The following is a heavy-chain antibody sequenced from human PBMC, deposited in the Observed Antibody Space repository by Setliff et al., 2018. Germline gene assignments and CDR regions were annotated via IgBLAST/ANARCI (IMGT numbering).Heavy chain of an antibody. CDR3: ARVDFTMIQGVLGL. Sequence: SETLSLTCAVSGGSISSGSYYWSWIRQPAGKGLEWVGRLHTSGSTNYNPSLKGRVTISVDTSKNQFSLRLTSVTAADTAVYYCARVDFTMIQGVLGLWGQGTLVTVSS. CDR2: LHTSGST. V-gene: IGHV4-61*02. J-gene: IGHJ1*01. D-gene: IGHD3-10*01. CDR1: GGSISSGSYY.